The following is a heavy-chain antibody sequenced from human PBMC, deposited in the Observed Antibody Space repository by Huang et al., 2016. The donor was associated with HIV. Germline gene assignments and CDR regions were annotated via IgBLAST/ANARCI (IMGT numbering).Heavy chain of an antibody. CDR2: IYYSGST. Sequence: QLQLQGSGPGLVKPSETLSLTCTVSGGSITSSSYYWGCIRQPPGTGLEWVGRIYYSGSTDYHPSLTSTVTVSVDTSKNQFSLKLSSVTAADTAVYYCARHLSYYDSSGYTPWDAFDIWGQGTMVTVSS. J-gene: IGHJ3*02. D-gene: IGHD3-22*01. V-gene: IGHV4-39*01. CDR3: ARHLSYYDSSGYTPWDAFDI. CDR1: GGSITSSSYY.